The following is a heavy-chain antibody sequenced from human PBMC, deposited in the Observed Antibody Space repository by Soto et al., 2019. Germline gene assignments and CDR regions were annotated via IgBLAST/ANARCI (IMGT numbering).Heavy chain of an antibody. J-gene: IGHJ4*02. CDR2: IYYSGST. D-gene: IGHD2-15*01. Sequence: SETLSLTCTVSGGSISSSSYYWGWIRQPPGKGLEWIGSIYYSGSTYYNPSLKSRVTISVDTSKNQFSLKLSSVTAADTAVYYCARRAGPVVVVAATSYFDYWGQGTLVTVSS. CDR1: GGSISSSSYY. CDR3: ARRAGPVVVVAATSYFDY. V-gene: IGHV4-39*01.